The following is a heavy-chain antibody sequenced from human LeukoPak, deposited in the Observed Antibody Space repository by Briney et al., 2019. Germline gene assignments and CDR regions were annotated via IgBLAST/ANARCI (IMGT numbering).Heavy chain of an antibody. CDR1: GFTFSSYW. V-gene: IGHV3-7*03. CDR3: AREFNIAVAGIYTGFDI. CDR2: IKQDGSEN. J-gene: IGHJ3*02. Sequence: GGSLRLSGAASGFTFSSYWMSWVRQAPGKGLEWVANIKQDGSENYYVDSVKGRFTISRDNAKNSLYLQMNSLRADDTAVYYCAREFNIAVAGIYTGFDIWGQGTMVTVSS. D-gene: IGHD6-19*01.